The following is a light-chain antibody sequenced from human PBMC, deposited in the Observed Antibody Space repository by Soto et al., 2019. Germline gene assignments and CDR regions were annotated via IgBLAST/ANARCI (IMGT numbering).Light chain of an antibody. CDR2: AAS. J-gene: IGKJ2*01. Sequence: DIQMTQSPSSLSASVGDRVTITCRASQSISHYLNWYQQKPGKAPKVLIYAASSLQSGVPSRFSGSGSGTDFTLTISSLQPEDFATYYCQQSYSTLYTFGQGTKLEIK. CDR1: QSISHY. V-gene: IGKV1-39*01. CDR3: QQSYSTLYT.